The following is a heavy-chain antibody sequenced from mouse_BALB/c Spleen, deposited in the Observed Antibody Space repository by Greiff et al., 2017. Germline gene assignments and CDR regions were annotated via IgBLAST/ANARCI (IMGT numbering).Heavy chain of an antibody. CDR1: GFNIKDYY. V-gene: IGHV14-1*02. CDR3: ARGGYYGSSYYFDY. J-gene: IGHJ2*01. D-gene: IGHD1-1*01. Sequence: EVKLVESGAELVRPGALVKLSCKASGFNIKDYYMHWVKQRPEQGLEWIGWIDPENGNTIYDPKFQGKASITADTSSNTAYLQLSSLTSEDTAVYYCARGGYYGSSYYFDYWGQGTTLTVSS. CDR2: IDPENGNT.